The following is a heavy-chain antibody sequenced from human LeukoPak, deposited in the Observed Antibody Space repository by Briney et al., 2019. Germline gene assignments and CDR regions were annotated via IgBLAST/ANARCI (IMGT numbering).Heavy chain of an antibody. CDR1: GFTFSSYW. D-gene: IGHD5-12*01. V-gene: IGHV3-74*01. CDR3: TRDCGTSGCDY. J-gene: IGHJ4*02. CDR2: INTDGTST. Sequence: GGSLRLSCAASGFTFSSYWMHWVRQAPGKGLVWVSRINTDGTSTTNAVSVKGRFTISRDNAKNTVYLQMNSLRVEDTAVYYCTRDCGTSGCDYWGQGTLVTVSS.